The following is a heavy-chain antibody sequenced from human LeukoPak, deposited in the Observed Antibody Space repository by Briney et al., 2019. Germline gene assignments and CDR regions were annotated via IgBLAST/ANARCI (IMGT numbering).Heavy chain of an antibody. CDR2: IIPIFGTA. CDR1: GGTFSSYA. D-gene: IGHD2-15*01. CDR3: ARAAVVVVVAATSWFDP. J-gene: IGHJ5*02. V-gene: IGHV1-69*13. Sequence: GASVKVSCKASGGTFSSYAISWVRQAPGQGLEWMGGIIPIFGTANYAQKFQGRVTFTADESTSTAYMELSSLRSEDTAVYYCARAAVVVVVAATSWFDPWGQGTLVTVSS.